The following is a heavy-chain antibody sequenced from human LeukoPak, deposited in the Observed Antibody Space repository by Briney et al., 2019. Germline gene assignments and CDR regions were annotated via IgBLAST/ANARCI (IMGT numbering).Heavy chain of an antibody. D-gene: IGHD6-13*01. V-gene: IGHV3-23*01. J-gene: IGHJ4*02. Sequence: GGSLRLSCAASGFTFSSYAMSWVRQAPGKGLEWVSSIGGSGGSTYYADSVKGRFTISRDNSKNTLYLQMNSPRAEDTAVYYCAKVETAAAATLRGFDYWGQGTLVTVSS. CDR3: AKVETAAAATLRGFDY. CDR2: IGGSGGST. CDR1: GFTFSSYA.